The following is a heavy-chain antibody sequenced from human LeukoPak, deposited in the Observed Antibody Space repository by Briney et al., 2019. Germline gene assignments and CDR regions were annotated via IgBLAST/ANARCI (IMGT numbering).Heavy chain of an antibody. J-gene: IGHJ4*02. V-gene: IGHV3-9*01. D-gene: IGHD3-22*01. Sequence: GRSLRLSCAASGFPFDDYAMHWVRRAPGKGLEWVSGISWNNGSIGYADSVKGRFTISRDNAKNSLYLQMNSLRAEDTALYYCAKDEPANYYDSSGPLDYWGQGTLVTVSS. CDR1: GFPFDDYA. CDR3: AKDEPANYYDSSGPLDY. CDR2: ISWNNGSI.